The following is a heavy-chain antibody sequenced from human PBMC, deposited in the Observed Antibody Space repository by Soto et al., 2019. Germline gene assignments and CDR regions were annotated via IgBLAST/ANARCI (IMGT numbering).Heavy chain of an antibody. CDR1: GCTFSSYA. Sequence: SVKVSCKASGCTFSSYAISWVRQAPGQGLEWMGGIIPIFGTANYAQKFQGRVTITADESTSTAYMELSSLRSEDTAVYYCARALVVVPAAIGGGNGMEVWGQGTTVNVSS. D-gene: IGHD2-2*02. J-gene: IGHJ6*01. CDR3: ARALVVVPAAIGGGNGMEV. V-gene: IGHV1-69*13. CDR2: IIPIFGTA.